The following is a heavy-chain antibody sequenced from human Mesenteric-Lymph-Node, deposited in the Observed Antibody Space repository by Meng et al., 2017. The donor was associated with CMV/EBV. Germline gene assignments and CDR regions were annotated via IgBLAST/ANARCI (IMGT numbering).Heavy chain of an antibody. D-gene: IGHD1-14*01. CDR3: ASVWYNAHDPFDY. V-gene: IGHV1-2*02. J-gene: IGHJ4*02. CDR2: INPQSGDT. Sequence: ASVKVSCKTSGYTFTAYYLQWVRQAPGQGLEWMGWINPQSGDTYYAQNFQGRVTMTRDTSISTAYMELSSLKSDDTAVYYCASVWYNAHDPFDYWGQGTVVTVSS. CDR1: GYTFTAYY.